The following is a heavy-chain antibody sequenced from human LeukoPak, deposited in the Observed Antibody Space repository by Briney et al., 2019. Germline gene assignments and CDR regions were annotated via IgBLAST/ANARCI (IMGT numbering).Heavy chain of an antibody. J-gene: IGHJ4*02. V-gene: IGHV4-39*01. CDR2: VNYGGST. CDR1: GVSIISSSYD. CDR3: ARHFDN. Sequence: SETLSLTCTVSGVSIISSSYDWGWIRQPPGKGLEWIGSVNYGGSTDYNPSRKSRVTISVDASKNQFSLKMRSVTAADTAVYYCARHFDNWGQGTLVTVST.